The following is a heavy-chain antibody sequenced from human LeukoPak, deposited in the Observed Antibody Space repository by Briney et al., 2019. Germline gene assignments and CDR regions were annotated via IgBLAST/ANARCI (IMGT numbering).Heavy chain of an antibody. Sequence: SVKVSCKASGGTFSSYAISWVRQAPGQGLEWMGGIIPIFGTANYAQKFQGRVTITADKSTSTAYMELSSLRSEDTAVYYCARDRDPRYGAWELGDYWGQGTLVTVSS. CDR1: GGTFSSYA. J-gene: IGHJ4*02. D-gene: IGHD3-10*01. CDR2: IIPIFGTA. CDR3: ARDRDPRYGAWELGDY. V-gene: IGHV1-69*06.